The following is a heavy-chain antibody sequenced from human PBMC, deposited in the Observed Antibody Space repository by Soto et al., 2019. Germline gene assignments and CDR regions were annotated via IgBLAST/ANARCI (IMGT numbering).Heavy chain of an antibody. CDR2: IGTAGDT. Sequence: GGSLRLSCAASGFTFSSYDMHWVRQATGKGLEWVSAIGTAGDTYYPGSVKGRFTISRENAKNSLYLQMNSLRAGDTAVYYCARGVRWFGEFSYSYYYTDVWGKGPPVTVSS. CDR1: GFTFSSYD. D-gene: IGHD3-10*01. J-gene: IGHJ6*03. CDR3: ARGVRWFGEFSYSYYYTDV. V-gene: IGHV3-13*01.